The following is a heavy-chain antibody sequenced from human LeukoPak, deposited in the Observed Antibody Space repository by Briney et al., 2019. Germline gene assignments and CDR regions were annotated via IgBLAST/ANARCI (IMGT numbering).Heavy chain of an antibody. D-gene: IGHD2-21*02. CDR2: ISYDGNHI. CDR3: ARCGGDCYTSAQGFDY. V-gene: IGHV3-30*04. J-gene: IGHJ4*02. CDR1: GFTFSSYA. Sequence: GGSLSLSCAASGFTFSSYAMHWVRQAPGKGLEWVAVISYDGNHIFYADSVKGRFTIARDNSKNTLYLQMNRLTPEDTAVYYCARCGGDCYTSAQGFDYWGQGTMVTVCS.